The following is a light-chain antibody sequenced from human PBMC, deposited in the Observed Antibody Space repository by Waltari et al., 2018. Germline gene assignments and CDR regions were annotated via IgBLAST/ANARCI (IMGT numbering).Light chain of an antibody. CDR1: QGSSNH. CDR3: QQLNSYQWT. V-gene: IGKV1-9*01. J-gene: IGKJ1*01. Sequence: NQLNQSPSSLASAVGGRGTIPRRSRQGSSNHLAWYQQKPGQAPKLLIYAASTLQSGVPSRFSGSGSGTDFTLTISSLQPEDFATYYCQQLNSYQWTFGQGTKLEIK. CDR2: AAS.